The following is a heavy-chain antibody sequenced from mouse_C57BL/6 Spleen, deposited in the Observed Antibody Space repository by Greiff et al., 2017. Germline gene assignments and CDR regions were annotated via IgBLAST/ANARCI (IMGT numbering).Heavy chain of an antibody. Sequence: EVQVVESGEGLVKPGGSLKLSCAASGFTFSSYAMSWVRQTPEKRLEWVAYISSGGDYIYYADTVKGRFTISRDNARNTLYLQMSSLKSEDTAMYYCTREFGSSYVDWYFDVWGTGTTVTVSS. CDR3: TREFGSSYVDWYFDV. CDR1: GFTFSSYA. J-gene: IGHJ1*03. V-gene: IGHV5-9-1*02. CDR2: ISSGGDYI. D-gene: IGHD1-1*01.